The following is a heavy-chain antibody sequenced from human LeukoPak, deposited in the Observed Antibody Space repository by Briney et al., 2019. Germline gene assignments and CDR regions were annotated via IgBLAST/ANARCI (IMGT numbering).Heavy chain of an antibody. CDR1: GVSLSCQY. CDR3: AKGLFQRGYFDT. V-gene: IGHV4-59*11. Sequence: PSETLSHSCAVSGVSLSCQYWRWIRQSPGRGLELIGYINYGGSKKYNPSITSRNTITADTSNNQCSLHLTSVTAADTAVYFCAKGLFQRGYFDTWGQGILVTVSS. J-gene: IGHJ5*02. CDR2: INYGGSK. D-gene: IGHD5-12*01.